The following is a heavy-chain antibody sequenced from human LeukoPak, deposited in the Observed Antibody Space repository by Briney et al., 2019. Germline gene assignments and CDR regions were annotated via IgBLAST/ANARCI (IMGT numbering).Heavy chain of an antibody. J-gene: IGHJ5*02. CDR2: IVGSGTTT. V-gene: IGHV3-23*01. D-gene: IGHD2/OR15-2a*01. CDR1: GFTFSNFA. Sequence: GSLRLSCAASGFTFSNFAMSWVRQAPGKGLEGISVIVGSGTTTYHADSVRGRFTISRDNSKKILYLQMNSLRAEDTALYYCAKDLPTWSWGQGTLVTVSS. CDR3: AKDLPTWS.